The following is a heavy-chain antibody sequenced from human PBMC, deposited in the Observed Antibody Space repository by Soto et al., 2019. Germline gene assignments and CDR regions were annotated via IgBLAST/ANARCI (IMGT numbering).Heavy chain of an antibody. Sequence: QVQLVQSGAEVKKPGASVKVSCKASGYTFTSYGISWVRQAPGQGLEWMGWISAYNGNTNYAQKLQGRVTMTTDTSPRTAYMELRRLRSDDTAVYYCAREPPAGITMVRGGIPPGYGMDVWGQGTTVTVSS. V-gene: IGHV1-18*01. CDR1: GYTFTSYG. CDR2: ISAYNGNT. D-gene: IGHD3-10*01. CDR3: AREPPAGITMVRGGIPPGYGMDV. J-gene: IGHJ6*02.